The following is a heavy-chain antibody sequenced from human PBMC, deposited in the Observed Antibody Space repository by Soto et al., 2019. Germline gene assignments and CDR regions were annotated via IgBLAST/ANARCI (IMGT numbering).Heavy chain of an antibody. CDR3: AKSLTVQVLYYFDP. CDR1: GYTFTNHG. J-gene: IGHJ5*02. D-gene: IGHD2-2*02. V-gene: IGHV1-18*04. Sequence: ASVKVSCKASGYTFTNHGISWVRQAPGQGLEWMGWISAHNGNTNYAQNFQGRVTMTTDRSTSTASMDLRSLRSDDTAIYFCAKSLTVQVLYYFDPWGPGTQVTVSS. CDR2: ISAHNGNT.